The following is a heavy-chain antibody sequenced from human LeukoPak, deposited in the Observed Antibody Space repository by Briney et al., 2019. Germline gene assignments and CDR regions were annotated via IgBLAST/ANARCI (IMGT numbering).Heavy chain of an antibody. V-gene: IGHV3-23*01. Sequence: PGGSLRLSCAASGFTFSSHAMGWVRQAPGKGLEWVSAIRGSGGSTYYADSVKGRFTISRDNSKNTLYLQMNSLRAEDTAVYYCAKENVVVVTGDYYMDVWGKGTTVTVSS. CDR3: AKENVVVVTGDYYMDV. D-gene: IGHD2-21*02. CDR2: IRGSGGST. J-gene: IGHJ6*03. CDR1: GFTFSSHA.